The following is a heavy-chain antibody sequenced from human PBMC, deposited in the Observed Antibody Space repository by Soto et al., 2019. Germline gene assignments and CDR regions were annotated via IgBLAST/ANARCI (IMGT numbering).Heavy chain of an antibody. Sequence: AGSLRLSCAASGFTFSSYDRHWVRQATGKGLEWVSAIGTAGDTYYPGSVKGRFTISRENAKNSLYLQMNSLRAEDTAVYYCARGLLLRYFDWLPSRDAFDIWGQGTMVTVSS. CDR2: IGTAGDT. CDR1: GFTFSSYD. CDR3: ARGLLLRYFDWLPSRDAFDI. D-gene: IGHD3-9*01. J-gene: IGHJ3*02. V-gene: IGHV3-13*01.